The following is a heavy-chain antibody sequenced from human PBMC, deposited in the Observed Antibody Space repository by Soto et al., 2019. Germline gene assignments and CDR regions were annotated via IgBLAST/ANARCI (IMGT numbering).Heavy chain of an antibody. CDR1: GFIFHDYA. CDR2: ITSTGDRI. Sequence: GESXRLSCAASGFIFHDYAIIWFRHAPGKGLDCVALITSTGDRIYYADFVKGRFTISRDNSNKTLYLQISSLGAGDSATYYCAKVTGNYQWGFELWGRGTLVTVYS. V-gene: IGHV3-23*01. J-gene: IGHJ4*02. D-gene: IGHD3-9*01. CDR3: AKVTGNYQWGFEL.